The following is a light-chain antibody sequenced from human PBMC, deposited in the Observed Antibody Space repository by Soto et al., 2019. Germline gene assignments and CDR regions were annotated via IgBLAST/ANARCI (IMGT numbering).Light chain of an antibody. Sequence: DIQMTQSPSSLSASAGDRVTITCRASQSIRSYLNWYQQKPGKAPKLLIYDASNLQSGVPSRFSGSGSGTAFTLTISSLQPEDFATYYCQQSYSTPLTFGGGTKVEIK. J-gene: IGKJ4*01. CDR3: QQSYSTPLT. CDR1: QSIRSY. CDR2: DAS. V-gene: IGKV1-39*01.